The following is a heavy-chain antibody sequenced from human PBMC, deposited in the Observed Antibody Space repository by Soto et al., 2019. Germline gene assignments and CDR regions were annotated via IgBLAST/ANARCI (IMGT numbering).Heavy chain of an antibody. CDR2: INHSGST. CDR1: GGSFSGYY. Sequence: SETLSLTCAVYGGSFSGYYWSWIRQPPGKGLEWIGEINHSGSTNYNPSLKSRVTISVDTSKNQFSLKLSSVTAADTAVYYCARAPIVVVVAASWFDPWGQGTLVTVSS. J-gene: IGHJ5*02. V-gene: IGHV4-34*01. CDR3: ARAPIVVVVAASWFDP. D-gene: IGHD2-15*01.